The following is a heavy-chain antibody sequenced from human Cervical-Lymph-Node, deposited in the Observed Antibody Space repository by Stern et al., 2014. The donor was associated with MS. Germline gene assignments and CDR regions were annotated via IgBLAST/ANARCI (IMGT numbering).Heavy chain of an antibody. CDR2: INPSTGAT. CDR1: GYTFIDYY. Sequence: QMQLVQSGAEVKKPGASETVSCKASGYTFIDYYIHWVRQDPGQGFEWLGWINPSTGATNYGQKFQGRVTMTRDTSINTAYVELRRLRSDDTAVYFCAKVAWELLGAFDIWGQGTLITVSS. D-gene: IGHD2-15*01. V-gene: IGHV1-2*02. J-gene: IGHJ3*02. CDR3: AKVAWELLGAFDI.